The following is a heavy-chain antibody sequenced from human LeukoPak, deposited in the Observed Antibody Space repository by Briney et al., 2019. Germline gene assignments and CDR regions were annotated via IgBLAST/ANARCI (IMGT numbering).Heavy chain of an antibody. V-gene: IGHV6-1*01. J-gene: IGHJ6*03. Sequence: SQTLSLTCAISGDSVSSNSAAWNWIRQSPSRGLEWLGRTYYRSKWYNDYAVSVKSRITINPDTSKNQFSLQLNSAPPEDTAVYYCARAVCSSTSCSYYYYYYMDVWGKGTTVTVSS. CDR1: GDSVSSNSAA. CDR3: ARAVCSSTSCSYYYYYYMDV. CDR2: TYYRSKWYN. D-gene: IGHD2-2*01.